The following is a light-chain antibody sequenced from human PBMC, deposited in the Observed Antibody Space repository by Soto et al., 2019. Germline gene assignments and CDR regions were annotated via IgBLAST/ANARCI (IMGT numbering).Light chain of an antibody. CDR2: GAS. CDR1: QSVSSSY. J-gene: IGKJ1*01. CDR3: KQYGRSPPWT. V-gene: IGKV3-20*01. Sequence: EIVLTQSPGTLSLSPGERATLSCRASQSVSSSYLAWYQQKPGQAPRLLIYGASSRATGIPDRFSGSGSGTDFTLTISRMEPEDLAVYYCKQYGRSPPWTFGQGTKVEIK.